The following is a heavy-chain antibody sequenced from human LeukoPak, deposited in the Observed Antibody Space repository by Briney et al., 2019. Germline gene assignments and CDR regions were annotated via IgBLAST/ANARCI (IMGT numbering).Heavy chain of an antibody. CDR1: GYSISSGYY. CDR2: IYFIGST. CDR3: ARSMTTRVGYYYYYMDV. D-gene: IGHD1-1*01. Sequence: SETLSLTCTVSGYSISSGYYWGWIRQPPGKGLEWIGSIYFIGSTYYNPFLKSRVTSSVDTSKNQFSLRLSSVTAADTAVYYCARSMTTRVGYYYYYMDVWGKGTTVTVSS. V-gene: IGHV4-38-2*02. J-gene: IGHJ6*03.